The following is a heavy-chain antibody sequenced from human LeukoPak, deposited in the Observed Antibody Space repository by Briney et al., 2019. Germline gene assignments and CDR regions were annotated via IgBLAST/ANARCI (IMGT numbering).Heavy chain of an antibody. V-gene: IGHV4-59*01. Sequence: PSETLSLTCTVSGGSLSSYYWSWIRQPPGKGLEWIGYIYYSGSTNYNPSLKSRVTISVDTSKNQFSLKLSSVTAADTAVYYCARDSGSSGWYGGAFDIWGQGTMVTVSS. CDR1: GGSLSSYY. CDR2: IYYSGST. J-gene: IGHJ3*02. CDR3: ARDSGSSGWYGGAFDI. D-gene: IGHD6-19*01.